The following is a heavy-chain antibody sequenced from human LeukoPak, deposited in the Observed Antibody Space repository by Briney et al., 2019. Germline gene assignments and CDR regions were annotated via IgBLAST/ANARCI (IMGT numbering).Heavy chain of an antibody. D-gene: IGHD3-10*01. CDR2: ISAYNGNT. CDR1: GYTFTSYG. CDR3: ASKGLWFGELLEPHAFDI. J-gene: IGHJ3*02. Sequence: ASVKVSCKASGYTFTSYGISWVRQAPGQGLEWMGWISAYNGNTNYAQKLQGWVTMTTDTSTSTAYMELRSLRSDDTAVYYCASKGLWFGELLEPHAFDIWGQGTMVTVSS. V-gene: IGHV1-18*01.